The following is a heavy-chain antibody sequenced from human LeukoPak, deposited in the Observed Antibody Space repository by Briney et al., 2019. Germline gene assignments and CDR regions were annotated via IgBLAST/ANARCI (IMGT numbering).Heavy chain of an antibody. CDR2: ISSSSSYI. V-gene: IGHV3-21*01. Sequence: GGSLRLSCAASGFTFSSYSMNWVRQAPGKGLEWVSSISSSSSYIYYADSVKGRFTISRDNAKNSLYLQMNSLRAEDTAVYYCARADFYGYNHLDYWGQGTLVTVSS. D-gene: IGHD5-24*01. CDR3: ARADFYGYNHLDY. CDR1: GFTFSSYS. J-gene: IGHJ4*02.